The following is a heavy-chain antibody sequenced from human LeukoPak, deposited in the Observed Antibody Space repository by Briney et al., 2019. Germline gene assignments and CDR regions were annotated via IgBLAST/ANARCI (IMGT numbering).Heavy chain of an antibody. Sequence: PSETLSLTCTVSGGSISSGSYYWSWIRQPAGKGLEWIGRIYTSGSTNYNPSLKSRVTISVDTSKNQFSLKLSSVTAADTAVYYCVRDRGDLGYGDYVYWGQGTLVTVSS. CDR1: GGSISSGSYY. J-gene: IGHJ4*02. CDR3: VRDRGDLGYGDYVY. D-gene: IGHD4-17*01. V-gene: IGHV4-61*02. CDR2: IYTSGST.